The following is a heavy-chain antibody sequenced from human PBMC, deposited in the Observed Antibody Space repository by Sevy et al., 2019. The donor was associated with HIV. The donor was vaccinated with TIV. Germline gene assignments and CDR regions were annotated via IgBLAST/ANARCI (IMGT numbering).Heavy chain of an antibody. CDR1: GDSVSSNNAA. D-gene: IGHD1-20*01. V-gene: IGHV6-1*01. Sequence: SQTLSLTCAISGDSVSSNNAAWNWIRQSPSRGLEWLGRTFYRSNWYNDYAVSVKGRITINPDTSKNQLSLQLTSVTPGDTAVYYCERDGLTYGGMDVWGQGTTVTVS. CDR2: TFYRSNWYN. CDR3: ERDGLTYGGMDV. J-gene: IGHJ6*02.